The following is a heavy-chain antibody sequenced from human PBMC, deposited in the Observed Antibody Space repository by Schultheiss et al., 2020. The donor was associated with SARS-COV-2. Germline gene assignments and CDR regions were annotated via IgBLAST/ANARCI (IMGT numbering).Heavy chain of an antibody. CDR3: ARYHSRRQASWFDP. J-gene: IGHJ5*02. D-gene: IGHD2-2*01. CDR1: GYTFTSYD. Sequence: ASVKVSCKASGYTFTSYDINWVRQATGQGLEWMLLMNPNSGGTSYAQKFQGRVTMTRDTSISTAYLQWSSLKASDTAMYYCARYHSRRQASWFDPWGQGTLVTVAS. V-gene: IGHV1-8*01. CDR2: MNPNSGGT.